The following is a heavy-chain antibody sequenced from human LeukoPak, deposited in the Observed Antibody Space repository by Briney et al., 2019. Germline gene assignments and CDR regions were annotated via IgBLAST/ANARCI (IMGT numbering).Heavy chain of an antibody. CDR1: GGSISSSSYY. CDR2: IYYSGST. V-gene: IGHV4-39*01. Sequence: SETLSLTCTVSGGSISSSSYYWGWIRQPPGKGLEWIGSIYYSGSTYYNPSLKSRVTISVDTSKNQFSLKLSSVTAADTAVYYCARVISDYYDSSGYYYFDYWGQGTPVTVSS. CDR3: ARVISDYYDSSGYYYFDY. J-gene: IGHJ4*02. D-gene: IGHD3-22*01.